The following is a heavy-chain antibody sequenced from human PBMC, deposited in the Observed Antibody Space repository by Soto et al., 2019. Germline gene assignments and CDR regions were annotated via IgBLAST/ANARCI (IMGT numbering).Heavy chain of an antibody. CDR3: ARRQNWNNLFDT. D-gene: IGHD1-1*01. CDR1: GGSITNNY. V-gene: IGHV4-59*08. J-gene: IGHJ5*02. CDR2: SYYSGST. Sequence: SETLSLTCTVSGGSITNNYWSWTRQSPGKGLEWIGCSYYSGSTSYNPSLRSRVTISIDTSKTQFSLRLRSVTAADTAVYYCARRQNWNNLFDTWGQGTLVTVSS.